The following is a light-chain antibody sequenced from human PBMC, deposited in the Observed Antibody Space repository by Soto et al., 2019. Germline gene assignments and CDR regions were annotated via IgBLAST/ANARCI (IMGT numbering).Light chain of an antibody. V-gene: IGLV1-47*02. CDR3: AATDDSLGGPV. CDR2: TNN. J-gene: IGLJ2*01. CDR1: SSNIETNY. Sequence: QSVLTQPPSASGTPGQRVTISCSGSSSNIETNYVYWYQHLPGAAPKLLIFTNNQRPSGVPDRFSASKSGTSASLAISGLRSEDEGDYYCAATDDSLGGPVFGGGTKVTV.